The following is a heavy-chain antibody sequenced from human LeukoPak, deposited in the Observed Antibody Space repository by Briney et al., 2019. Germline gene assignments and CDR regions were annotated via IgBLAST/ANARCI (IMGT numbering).Heavy chain of an antibody. D-gene: IGHD3-3*01. CDR2: IIPIFGTA. Sequence: SVKVSCKASGGTFSSYAISWVRQAPGQGLEWVGGIIPIFGTANYAQKFQGRVTITADESTSTAYMELSSLRSEDTAVYYCASPLYYDFWSGYYNYYMDVWGKGTTVTVSS. V-gene: IGHV1-69*13. CDR1: GGTFSSYA. J-gene: IGHJ6*03. CDR3: ASPLYYDFWSGYYNYYMDV.